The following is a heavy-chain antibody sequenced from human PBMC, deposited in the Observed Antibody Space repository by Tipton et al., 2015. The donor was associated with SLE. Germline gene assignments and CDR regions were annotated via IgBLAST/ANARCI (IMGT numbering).Heavy chain of an antibody. CDR1: GFTFSTYA. Sequence: SLILSFSSSGFTFSTYAMHWVRQAPGKGLEWVAVISYHGLVDYYADSVKGRFTISRDNSKSTLYLQMESLRVDDTAVYSCARGGSSSWWYYMDVWGKGTKVTVSS. CDR2: ISYHGLVD. CDR3: ARGGSSSWWYYMDV. J-gene: IGHJ6*03. V-gene: IGHV3-30*04. D-gene: IGHD6-13*01.